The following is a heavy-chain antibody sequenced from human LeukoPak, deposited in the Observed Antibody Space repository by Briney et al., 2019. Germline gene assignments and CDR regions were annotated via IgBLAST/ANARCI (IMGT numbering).Heavy chain of an antibody. J-gene: IGHJ4*02. D-gene: IGHD3-10*01. Sequence: GGSLRLSCAASGFTFSSYEMNWVRQAPGKGLEWVSYISSSGSTIYYADSVKGRFTISRDNAKNTLYLQMNSLRAEDTAVYYCAREWSGFGELPDNWGQGTLVTVS. CDR3: AREWSGFGELPDN. CDR2: ISSSGSTI. V-gene: IGHV3-48*03. CDR1: GFTFSSYE.